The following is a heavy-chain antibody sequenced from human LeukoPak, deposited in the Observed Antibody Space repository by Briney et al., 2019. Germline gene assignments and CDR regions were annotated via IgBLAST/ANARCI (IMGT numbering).Heavy chain of an antibody. CDR3: AKDWTGTLDY. CDR2: IWYDGSNK. J-gene: IGHJ4*02. Sequence: GGSLRLSCAASGFTFSSYGMHWVRQAPGKGLEGVAVIWYDGSNKYYADSVKGRFTISRDNSKNTLYLQMNSLRAEDRAVYYCAKDWTGTLDYWGQGTLVTVSS. CDR1: GFTFSSYG. D-gene: IGHD1-7*01. V-gene: IGHV3-33*06.